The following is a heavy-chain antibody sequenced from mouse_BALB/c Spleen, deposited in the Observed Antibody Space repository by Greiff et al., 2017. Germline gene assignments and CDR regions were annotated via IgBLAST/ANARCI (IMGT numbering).Heavy chain of an antibody. CDR2: ISYSGST. Sequence: EVKLMESGPGLVKPSQSLSLTCTVTGYSITSDYAWNWIRQFPGNKLEWMGYISYSGSTSYNPSLKSRISITRDTSKNQFFLQLNSVTTEDTATYYCARSHYLDYWGQGTTLTVSS. CDR3: ARSHYLDY. V-gene: IGHV3-2*02. J-gene: IGHJ2*01. CDR1: GYSITSDYA.